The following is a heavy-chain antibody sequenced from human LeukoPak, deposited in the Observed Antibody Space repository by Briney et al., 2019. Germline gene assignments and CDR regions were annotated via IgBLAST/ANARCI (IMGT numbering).Heavy chain of an antibody. Sequence: SETLSLTCAVYGGSFSGYYWGWIRQPPGKGLEWIGSIYYSGSTYYNPSLKSRVTISVDTSKNQFSLKLSSVTAADTAVYYCARLGYCSSTSCLNWFDPWGQGTLVTVSS. CDR3: ARLGYCSSTSCLNWFDP. D-gene: IGHD2-2*01. CDR2: IYYSGST. V-gene: IGHV4-39*01. CDR1: GGSFSGYY. J-gene: IGHJ5*02.